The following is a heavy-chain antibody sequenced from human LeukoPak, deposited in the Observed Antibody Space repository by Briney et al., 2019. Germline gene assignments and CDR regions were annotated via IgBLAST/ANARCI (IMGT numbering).Heavy chain of an antibody. J-gene: IGHJ4*02. V-gene: IGHV1-69*13. CDR2: IIPIFGTA. Sequence: GASVKVSCKASGGTFSSYAISWVQQAPGQGLEWMGGIIPIFGTANYAQKFQGRVTITADESTSTAYMELSSLRSEDTAVYYCARDKDMVRDLNYYDSSGTFDYWGQGTLVTVSS. CDR1: GGTFSSYA. D-gene: IGHD3-22*01. CDR3: ARDKDMVRDLNYYDSSGTFDY.